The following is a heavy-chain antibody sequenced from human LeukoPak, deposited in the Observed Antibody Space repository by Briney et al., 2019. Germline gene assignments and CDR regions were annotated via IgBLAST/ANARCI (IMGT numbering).Heavy chain of an antibody. CDR1: GYTFTGYY. CDR2: INPNSGGT. CDR3: ARVVGHCSSTSCYSKSYYYYYMDV. Sequence: GPVKVSCKASGYTFTGYYMHWVRQAHGQGLEWMGWINPNSGGTNYAQKFQGRVTMTRDTSISTAYMELSRLRSDDTAVYYCARVVGHCSSTSCYSKSYYYYYMDVWGKGTTVTVSS. J-gene: IGHJ6*03. D-gene: IGHD2-2*01. V-gene: IGHV1-2*02.